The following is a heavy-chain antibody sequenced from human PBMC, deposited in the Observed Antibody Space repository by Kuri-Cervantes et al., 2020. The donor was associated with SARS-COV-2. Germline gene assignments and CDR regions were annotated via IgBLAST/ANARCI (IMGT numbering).Heavy chain of an antibody. CDR1: GFTFDDYA. CDR2: ISWNSGSI. Sequence: SLKISCAASGFTFDDYAMHWVRQAPGKGLEWVSGISWNSGSIGYADSVRGRFTISRDNSKNTLYLQMNSLRPEDTAVYYCAKDDGGSFGLFDNWGQGILVTVSS. D-gene: IGHD1-26*01. V-gene: IGHV3-9*01. J-gene: IGHJ4*02. CDR3: AKDDGGSFGLFDN.